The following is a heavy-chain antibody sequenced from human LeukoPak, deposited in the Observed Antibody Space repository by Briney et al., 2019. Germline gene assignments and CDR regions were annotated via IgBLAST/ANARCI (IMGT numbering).Heavy chain of an antibody. CDR1: NYSITNDYY. J-gene: IGHJ6*02. D-gene: IGHD1-26*01. CDR2: SHHGGYT. CDR3: ARDRDSGYDDYGMDV. Sequence: SETLSLTCTVSNYSITNDYYWGWIRQPPGKGLEWIGSSHHGGYTYYNPSLKSRVTISVDTSKNQFSLKLSSVTAADTAVYYCARDRDSGYDDYGMDVWGQGTTVTVSS. V-gene: IGHV4-38-2*02.